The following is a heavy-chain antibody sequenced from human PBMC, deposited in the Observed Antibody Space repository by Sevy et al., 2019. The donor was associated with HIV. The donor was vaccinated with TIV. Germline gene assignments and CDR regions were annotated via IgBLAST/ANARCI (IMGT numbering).Heavy chain of an antibody. CDR2: ISSSADTI. CDR1: GFSISDYY. D-gene: IGHD4-17*01. CDR3: ARDNVKDGDLGDYYYSAMDV. V-gene: IGHV3-11*01. J-gene: IGHJ6*02. Sequence: GGSLRLSCAASGFSISDYYMTWIRQAPGNGLQWISYISSSADTIYYADSVKGRITVSRDNAKNSLYLKMTSLRAEDTAVYYCARDNVKDGDLGDYYYSAMDVWGQGTTVTVSS.